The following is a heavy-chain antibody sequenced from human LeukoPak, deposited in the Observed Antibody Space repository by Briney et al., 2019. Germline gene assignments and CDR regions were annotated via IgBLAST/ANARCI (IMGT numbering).Heavy chain of an antibody. J-gene: IGHJ3*02. V-gene: IGHV3-48*04. CDR2: ISSSSTSI. CDR3: ARGGAARPDI. Sequence: GGSLRLSCAASGFTFRSYGMNWVRQAPGKGLEWVSYISSSSTSIDYADSVRGRFTISRDNARNSLYLQMNSLRAEDTAVYYCARGGAARPDIWGQGTMVIVSS. D-gene: IGHD6-6*01. CDR1: GFTFRSYG.